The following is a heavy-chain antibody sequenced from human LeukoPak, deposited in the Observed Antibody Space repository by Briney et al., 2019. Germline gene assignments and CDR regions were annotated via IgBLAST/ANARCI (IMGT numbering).Heavy chain of an antibody. CDR2: INHSGST. CDR1: GGSFSGYY. D-gene: IGHD5-18*01. Sequence: SETLSLTCAVYGGSFSGYYWSWIRQPPRKGLEWIGEINHSGSTNYNPSLKSRVTISVDTSKNQFSLTLSSVTAADTAVYYCARIRGYSYGYWGQGTLVTVSS. CDR3: ARIRGYSYGY. V-gene: IGHV4-34*01. J-gene: IGHJ4*02.